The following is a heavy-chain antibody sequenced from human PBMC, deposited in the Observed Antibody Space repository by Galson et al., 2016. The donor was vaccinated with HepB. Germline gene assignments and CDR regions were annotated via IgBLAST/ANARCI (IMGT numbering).Heavy chain of an antibody. D-gene: IGHD3-10*01. CDR3: ARDTTFYYGSAD. V-gene: IGHV3-66*01. J-gene: IGHJ1*01. Sequence: YADSVKGRFTISGDNSKNTLYLQMTGLRAEDTARYYCARDTTFYYGSADWGQGTLVTVSS.